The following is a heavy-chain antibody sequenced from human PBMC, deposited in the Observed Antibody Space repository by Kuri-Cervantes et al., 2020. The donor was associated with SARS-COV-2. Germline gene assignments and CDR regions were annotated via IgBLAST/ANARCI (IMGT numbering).Heavy chain of an antibody. CDR2: ISYDGSNK. J-gene: IGHJ4*02. V-gene: IGHV3-30*18. CDR3: AKGSLYYYGSGGGDY. Sequence: GGSLRLSCAASGFTFSSYGMHWVRQAPGKGLEWVAVISYDGSNKYYADSVKGRFTISRDNSKNPLYLQMNSLRAEDTAVYYCAKGSLYYYGSGGGDYWGQGTLVTVSS. CDR1: GFTFSSYG. D-gene: IGHD3-10*01.